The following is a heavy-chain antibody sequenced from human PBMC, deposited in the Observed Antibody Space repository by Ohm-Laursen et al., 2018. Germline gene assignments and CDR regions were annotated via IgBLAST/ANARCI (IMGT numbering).Heavy chain of an antibody. Sequence: SLRLSCTASGFTFDDYAMHWVRQAPGKGLEWVSGISWNSGSIGYADSVKGRFTISRDNAKNSLYLQMNSLRAEDTALYYCAKDGTYYYGSGNVAWGQGTLVTVSS. CDR1: GFTFDDYA. J-gene: IGHJ5*02. V-gene: IGHV3-9*01. CDR3: AKDGTYYYGSGNVA. D-gene: IGHD3-10*01. CDR2: ISWNSGSI.